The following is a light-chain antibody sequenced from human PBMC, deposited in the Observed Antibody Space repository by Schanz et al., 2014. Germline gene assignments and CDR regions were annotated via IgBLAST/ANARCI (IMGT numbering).Light chain of an antibody. Sequence: QSVLTQPPSVSGAPGQRVAISCTGSSSNIGAGYHVHWYHQLPGTAPKLLIYGNNNRPSGVPDRFSGSKSGTSASLAITGLQAEDEGDYYCASWDDNLSAWLFGGGTKLTVL. CDR3: ASWDDNLSAWL. V-gene: IGLV1-40*01. CDR2: GNN. J-gene: IGLJ3*02. CDR1: SSNIGAGYH.